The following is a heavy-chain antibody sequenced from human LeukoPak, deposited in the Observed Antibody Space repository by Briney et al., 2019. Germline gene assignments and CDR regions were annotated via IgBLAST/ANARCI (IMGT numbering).Heavy chain of an antibody. J-gene: IGHJ4*02. D-gene: IGHD5-12*01. V-gene: IGHV4-59*01. CDR3: VASYGGYVLGY. CDR1: GGSIGSYR. CDR2: VFNNGGT. Sequence: SETLSLTCSVSGGSIGSYRWNWIRQPSGKGLEWIGIVFNNGGTKHNPSLKSRVAISVDTSKDQFALKLSSVTAADTAVYYCVASYGGYVLGYWGQGALVIVSS.